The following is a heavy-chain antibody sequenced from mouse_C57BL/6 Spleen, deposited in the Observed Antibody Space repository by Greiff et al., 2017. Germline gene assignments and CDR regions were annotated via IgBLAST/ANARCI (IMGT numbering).Heavy chain of an antibody. V-gene: IGHV1-64*01. CDR2: IHPNSGST. D-gene: IGHD1-1*01. CDR3: ARDYYPYWDFDV. Sequence: QVQLQQPGAELVKPGASVKLSCKASGYTFTSYWMHWVKQRPGQGLEWIGMIHPNSGSTNYNEKFKSKATLTVDKSSSTAYMQLSSLTSEDSAVYYCARDYYPYWDFDVWGTGTTVSVSS. CDR1: GYTFTSYW. J-gene: IGHJ1*03.